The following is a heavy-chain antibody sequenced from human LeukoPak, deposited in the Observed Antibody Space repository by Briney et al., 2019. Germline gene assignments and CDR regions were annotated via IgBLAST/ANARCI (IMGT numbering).Heavy chain of an antibody. CDR3: ARADYGDYVFDP. V-gene: IGHV4-34*01. CDR2: INHSGST. D-gene: IGHD4-17*01. J-gene: IGHJ5*02. CDR1: GGSFSGYY. Sequence: PSETLSLTCAVYGGSFSGYYWSWIRQPPGKGLEWIGEINHSGSTNYNPSLKSRVTISVDTSKNQFSLKLSSVTAADTAVYYCARADYGDYVFDPWGQGTLVTVSS.